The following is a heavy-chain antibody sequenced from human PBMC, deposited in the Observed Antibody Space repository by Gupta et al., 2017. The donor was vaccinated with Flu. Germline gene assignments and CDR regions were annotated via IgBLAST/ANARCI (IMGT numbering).Heavy chain of an antibody. CDR2: IIPIFGTA. CDR3: ASGYCSGGSCYSGTENDYYYYYGMDV. CDR1: GGTFSSYA. V-gene: IGHV1-69*01. Sequence: QVQPVQSRAEVKKPGSSVKVSCKAPGGTFSSYAISWVRQAPGQGLEWMGGIIPIFGTANYAQKFQGRVTITADESTSTAYMELSSLRSEDTAVYYCASGYCSGGSCYSGTENDYYYYYGMDVWGQGTTVTVSS. D-gene: IGHD2-15*01. J-gene: IGHJ6*02.